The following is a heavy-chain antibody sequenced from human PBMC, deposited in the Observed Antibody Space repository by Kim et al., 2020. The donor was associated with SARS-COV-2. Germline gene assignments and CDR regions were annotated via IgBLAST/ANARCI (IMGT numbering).Heavy chain of an antibody. CDR1: GDSITSGGYY. D-gene: IGHD7-27*01. CDR2: IYYGGNT. Sequence: SETLSLTCTVSGDSITSGGYYWNWIRQQPGKGLEWIGSIYYGGNTHYIPSLKSRLTISVDTSKNHFSPNLNSATAAYTAVYYCARDDSLGGFDYWGQGILVTVSA. CDR3: ARDDSLGGFDY. J-gene: IGHJ4*02. V-gene: IGHV4-31*03.